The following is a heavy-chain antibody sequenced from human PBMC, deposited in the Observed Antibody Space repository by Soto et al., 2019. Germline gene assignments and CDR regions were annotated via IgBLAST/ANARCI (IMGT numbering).Heavy chain of an antibody. J-gene: IGHJ4*02. CDR1: GYTFSGYY. CDR3: GRDVLSGSLVDY. CDR2: INPNSGGT. V-gene: IGHV1-2*02. Sequence: QVQLVQSGAEVKKPGASVKVSCKASGYTFSGYYMHWVRQAPGQGLEWMGWINPNSGGTNYAQNFRGRVTMTRDTSISTVYMELSSLRSDDTALYYCGRDVLSGSLVDYWGQGTLVTVSS. D-gene: IGHD3-10*01.